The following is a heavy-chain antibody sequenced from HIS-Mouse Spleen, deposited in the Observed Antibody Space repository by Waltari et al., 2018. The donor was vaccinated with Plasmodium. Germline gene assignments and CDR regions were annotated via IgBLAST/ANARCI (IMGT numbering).Heavy chain of an antibody. J-gene: IGHJ3*02. CDR3: ARGMKSSSSAFDI. D-gene: IGHD6-6*01. CDR1: GFPVSSNY. V-gene: IGHV3-53*01. CDR2: IYSGGST. Sequence: EVQLVESGGGLIQPGGSLSLSCPASGFPVSSNYMTGVRQAPGKGLEWVSVIYSGGSTYYADSVKGRFTISRDNSKNTLYLQMNSLRAEDTAVYYCARGMKSSSSAFDIWGQGTMVTVSS.